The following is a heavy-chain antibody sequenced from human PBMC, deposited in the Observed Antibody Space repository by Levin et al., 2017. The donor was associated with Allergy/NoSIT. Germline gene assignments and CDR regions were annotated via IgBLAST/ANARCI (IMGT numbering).Heavy chain of an antibody. V-gene: IGHV3-72*01. D-gene: IGHD1-7*01. Sequence: GESLKISCAASGFIFSDYYMDWVRQAPGKGLEWIARSRNKARSYTTEYAASVKGRFSVSRDDSTSSLYLPVNSLKTEGTAVYYCTRAATGNYISDYWGQGTLVTVSS. CDR1: GFIFSDYY. CDR2: SRNKARSYTT. J-gene: IGHJ4*02. CDR3: TRAATGNYISDY.